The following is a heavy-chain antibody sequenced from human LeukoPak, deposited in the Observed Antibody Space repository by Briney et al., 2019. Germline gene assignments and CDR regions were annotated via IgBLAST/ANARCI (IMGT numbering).Heavy chain of an antibody. D-gene: IGHD3-10*01. CDR2: VDPEDGET. CDR3: ATEKGGSGSYYNPPGY. CDR1: GYTFTDYY. J-gene: IGHJ4*02. Sequence: ASVKISCKVSGYTFTDYYMHWVQQAPGKGLEWMGLVDPEDGETIYAEKFQGRVTITADTSTDTAYMELDSLRSEDTAVFLFATEKGGSGSYYNPPGYWGQGTLVTVSS. V-gene: IGHV1-69-2*01.